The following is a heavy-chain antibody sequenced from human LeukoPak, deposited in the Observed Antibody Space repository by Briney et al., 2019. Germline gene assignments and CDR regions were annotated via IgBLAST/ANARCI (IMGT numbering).Heavy chain of an antibody. J-gene: IGHJ5*02. V-gene: IGHV4-39*01. CDR1: GGSISGRRYY. Sequence: SETLSLSCSVSGGSISGRRYYWGWIRQPPGKGLEWIVSVFHTGTAYYNPSLRSRVTLSVDTSKNQFSLKMSSVTAADTAVYYCTKNDVGDYGTWGQGTLVAVSS. CDR2: VFHTGTA. D-gene: IGHD4-17*01. CDR3: TKNDVGDYGT.